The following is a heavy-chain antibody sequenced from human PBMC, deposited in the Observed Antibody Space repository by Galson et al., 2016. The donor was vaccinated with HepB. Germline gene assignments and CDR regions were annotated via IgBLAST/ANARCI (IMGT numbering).Heavy chain of an antibody. J-gene: IGHJ4*02. V-gene: IGHV3-23*01. CDR3: AKDRLGIGGVSDY. CDR2: ISASGVST. CDR1: GFTFSNYA. D-gene: IGHD3-16*01. Sequence: SLRLSCAASGFTFSNYAMSWVRQAPGKGLEWASEISASGVSTYYADSVKGRFTISRDNSKNTLYVQMDSLRAEDTAGYYCAKDRLGIGGVSDYWGQGTLVTVSS.